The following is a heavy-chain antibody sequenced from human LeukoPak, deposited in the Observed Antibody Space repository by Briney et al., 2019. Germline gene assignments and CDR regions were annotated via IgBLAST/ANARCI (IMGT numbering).Heavy chain of an antibody. CDR2: INPNSGGT. V-gene: IGHV1-2*02. J-gene: IGHJ4*02. Sequence: ASVKVSCKASGYTFTGYYMHWVRQAPGQGLEWMGWINPNSGGTNYAQKFQGRVTMTRDTSISTAYMELSRLRSGDTAVYYCARVSIFGVVIIGYFDYWGQGTLVTVSS. CDR3: ARVSIFGVVIIGYFDY. D-gene: IGHD3-3*01. CDR1: GYTFTGYY.